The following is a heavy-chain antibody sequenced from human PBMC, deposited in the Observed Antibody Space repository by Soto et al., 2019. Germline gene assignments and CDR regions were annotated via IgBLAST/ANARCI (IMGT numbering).Heavy chain of an antibody. V-gene: IGHV1-18*01. CDR2: INGYTGNT. J-gene: IGHJ6*02. D-gene: IGHD3-16*01. CDR3: ARSWVTGKGGMDV. CDR1: GYTFTSYG. Sequence: QVQLVQSGAEVKKPGASVKVSCKASGYTFTSYGFSWVRHAPGQGLEWMGWINGYTGNTHYAQKFQGRVTMTTDTSTRTAYMELWTLISDDTAVYYCARSWVTGKGGMDVWGQGTTVTVSS.